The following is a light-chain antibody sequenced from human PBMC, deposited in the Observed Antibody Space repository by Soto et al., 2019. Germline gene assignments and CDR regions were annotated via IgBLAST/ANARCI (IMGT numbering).Light chain of an antibody. CDR3: SSYTSATTLG. CDR2: EVN. V-gene: IGLV2-14*01. CDR1: SSDVGGYIY. J-gene: IGLJ2*01. Sequence: QSALTQPASVSGSPGQSITISCTGTSSDVGGYIYVSWYQQHPGKAPKLMIFEVNNRPSGVSNRFSGSKSGNTASLTISGLQPEDEADYYCSSYTSATTLGFGGGTKLTVL.